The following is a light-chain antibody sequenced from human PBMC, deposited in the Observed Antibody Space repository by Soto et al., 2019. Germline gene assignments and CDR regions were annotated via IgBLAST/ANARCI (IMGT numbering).Light chain of an antibody. Sequence: QSVLTQPPSASGTPGQRVTISCSGGSSKIGTNAVDWYQQLPGTAPKLLIFSNNQRPSGVPDRFSGSKSGTSDSLDISGLQSEDEAEYYCAAWDDSLKGWVFGGGTKLTVL. CDR3: AAWDDSLKGWV. CDR2: SNN. J-gene: IGLJ3*02. V-gene: IGLV1-44*01. CDR1: SSKIGTNA.